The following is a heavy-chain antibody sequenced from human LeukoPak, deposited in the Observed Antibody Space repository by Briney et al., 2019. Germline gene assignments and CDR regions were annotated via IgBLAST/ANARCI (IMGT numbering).Heavy chain of an antibody. Sequence: ASVKVSCKTSGNTFTNYGISWVRQAPGQGPERMGWISGYNGYTNYAQKLQGRVTMTTDTSTSTAYMELRSLGSDDTAVYYCARTDCGGDCYSSRGWFDPWGQGTLVTVSS. D-gene: IGHD2-21*02. CDR3: ARTDCGGDCYSSRGWFDP. J-gene: IGHJ5*02. V-gene: IGHV1-18*01. CDR1: GNTFTNYG. CDR2: ISGYNGYT.